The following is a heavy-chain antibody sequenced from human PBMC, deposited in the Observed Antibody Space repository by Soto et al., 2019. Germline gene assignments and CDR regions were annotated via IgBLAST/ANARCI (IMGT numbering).Heavy chain of an antibody. Sequence: EVQLVESGGGWVKPGGSLRLSCAASGFTFSNAWMSWVRQAPGKGLEWVGRIKSKTDGGTTDYAAPVKGRFTISRDDSKNTLYLQMNSLKTEDTAVYYCTTDREYQLLFSYYYYMDVWGKGTTVTVSS. CDR2: IKSKTDGGTT. CDR3: TTDREYQLLFSYYYYMDV. D-gene: IGHD2-2*01. V-gene: IGHV3-15*01. J-gene: IGHJ6*03. CDR1: GFTFSNAW.